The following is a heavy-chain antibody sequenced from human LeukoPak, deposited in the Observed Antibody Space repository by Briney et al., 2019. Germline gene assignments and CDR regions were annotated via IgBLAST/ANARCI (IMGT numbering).Heavy chain of an antibody. J-gene: IGHJ4*02. CDR3: TKDGVGYTQRGGDY. Sequence: TGRSLRLSCAASGFTFSSYGMHWVRQAPGKGLEWVAFIQYDGTDKFYADSVKGRFTISRDNSKNTLYLQMNSLRPKDTSVYYCTKDGVGYTQRGGDYWVQGTLVTVSS. D-gene: IGHD5-24*01. CDR1: GFTFSSYG. V-gene: IGHV3-30*02. CDR2: IQYDGTDK.